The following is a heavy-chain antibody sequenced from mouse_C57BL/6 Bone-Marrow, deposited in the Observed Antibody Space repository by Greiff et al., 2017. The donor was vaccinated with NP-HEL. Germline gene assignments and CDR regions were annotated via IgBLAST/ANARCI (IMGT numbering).Heavy chain of an antibody. Sequence: EVKLMESGGGLVKPGGSLKLSCAASGFTFSDYGMRWVRQAPEKGLEWVAYISSGSSTIYYADTVKGRFTISRDNAKNTLFLQMTSLRSEDTAMYYCANITTPYWGQGTLVTVSA. CDR3: ANITTPY. J-gene: IGHJ3*01. D-gene: IGHD1-2*01. V-gene: IGHV5-17*01. CDR1: GFTFSDYG. CDR2: ISSGSSTI.